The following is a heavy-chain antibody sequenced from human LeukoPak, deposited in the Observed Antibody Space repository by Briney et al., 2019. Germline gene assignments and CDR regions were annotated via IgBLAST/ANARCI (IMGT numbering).Heavy chain of an antibody. CDR1: GNYW. CDR3: ASFYETY. Sequence: GGSLRLSCAASGNYWMHWVRQVPGKGLVWVSYINSDGSWTSYADSVKGRFTISKDNAKNTVYLQMNSLRAEDTAVYYCASFYETYWGRGTLVTVSS. CDR2: INSDGSWT. J-gene: IGHJ4*02. V-gene: IGHV3-74*01. D-gene: IGHD2/OR15-2a*01.